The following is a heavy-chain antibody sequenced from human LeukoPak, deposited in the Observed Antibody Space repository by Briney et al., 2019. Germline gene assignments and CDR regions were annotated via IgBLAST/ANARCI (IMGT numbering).Heavy chain of an antibody. CDR2: IYYSGST. J-gene: IGHJ3*02. CDR1: GGSISSYY. D-gene: IGHD3-3*01. Sequence: SETLSLTCTVSGGSISSYYWSWIRQPPGKGLEWIGYIYYSGSTNYNPSLKSRVSISLDTSKNQFSLKLTSVTAADTAVYYCARGFYDFWSGVGAFDIWGQGTMVTVSS. CDR3: ARGFYDFWSGVGAFDI. V-gene: IGHV4-59*01.